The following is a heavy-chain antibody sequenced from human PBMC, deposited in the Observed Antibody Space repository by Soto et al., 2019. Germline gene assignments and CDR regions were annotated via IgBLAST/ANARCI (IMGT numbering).Heavy chain of an antibody. CDR2: IRSKAYGGTT. CDR1: GFTFGDYA. Sequence: GGSLRLSCTASGFTFGDYAMSWFRQAPGKGLEWVGFIRSKAYGGTTEYAASVKGRFTISRDDSKSIAYLQMNSLKTEDTAVYYCTRDGVAVAGTWVDYWGQGTLVTVSS. V-gene: IGHV3-49*03. J-gene: IGHJ4*02. D-gene: IGHD6-19*01. CDR3: TRDGVAVAGTWVDY.